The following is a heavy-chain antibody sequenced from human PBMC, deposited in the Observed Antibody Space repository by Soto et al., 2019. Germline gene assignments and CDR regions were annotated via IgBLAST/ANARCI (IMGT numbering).Heavy chain of an antibody. V-gene: IGHV3-11*01. D-gene: IGHD6-13*01. CDR1: GFTFSDYY. Sequence: GGSLRLSCAASGFTFSDYYMSWIRQAPGKGLEWVSYISSSGSTIYYADSVKGRFTISRDNAKNSLYLQMNSLRAEDTAVYYCARDTPPRSSSWYPTQWFDPWGQGTLVTVSS. CDR2: ISSSGSTI. J-gene: IGHJ5*02. CDR3: ARDTPPRSSSWYPTQWFDP.